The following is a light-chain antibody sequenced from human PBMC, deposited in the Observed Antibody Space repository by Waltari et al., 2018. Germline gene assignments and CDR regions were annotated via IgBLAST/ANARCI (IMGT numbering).Light chain of an antibody. J-gene: IGKJ4*01. CDR2: GSS. V-gene: IGKV3-20*01. CDR1: QKISSSF. Sequence: EIVLTQSPDTLSLSPGERVTLSCRTSQKISSSFLAWYQQKPGQAPRLLIYGSSSRSTGIPDRFSGAGSGTDFTLTISRLEPEDFAIYYCQQFGSSPLTFGGGTKVEI. CDR3: QQFGSSPLT.